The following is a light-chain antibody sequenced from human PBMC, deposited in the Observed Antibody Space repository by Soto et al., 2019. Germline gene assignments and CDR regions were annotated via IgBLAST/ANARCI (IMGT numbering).Light chain of an antibody. J-gene: IGLJ1*01. CDR3: QSYDSSLSGPYYV. Sequence: QSALTQPPSVSGAPGQRATISCTGSSSNIGAGYDVHWYQQLPGTAPKLLIYGNSNRPSGVPDRFSGSKSGTSASLAITGLQAEDEADYYCQSYDSSLSGPYYVFGTGTKVTVL. V-gene: IGLV1-40*01. CDR2: GNS. CDR1: SSNIGAGYD.